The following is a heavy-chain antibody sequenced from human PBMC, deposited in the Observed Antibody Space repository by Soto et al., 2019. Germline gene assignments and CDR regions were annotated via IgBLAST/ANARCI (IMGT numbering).Heavy chain of an antibody. J-gene: IGHJ4*02. Sequence: EVHLLESGGGLVQPGGSLRLSCAASGFTFSSHSMTWVRQAPGKGLEWISGISNNNVDTFYAESVKGRFTISRDNSKNAVSLQMSSLRADDAARYFFSKWWGYGSSWGQGTLVIVSS. D-gene: IGHD3-10*01. CDR3: SKWWGYGSS. CDR2: ISNNNVDT. V-gene: IGHV3-23*01. CDR1: GFTFSSHS.